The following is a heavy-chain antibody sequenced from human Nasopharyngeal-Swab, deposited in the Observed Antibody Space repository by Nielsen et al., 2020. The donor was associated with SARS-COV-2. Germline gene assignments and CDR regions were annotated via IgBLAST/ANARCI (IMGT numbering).Heavy chain of an antibody. J-gene: IGHJ4*02. CDR1: GFTFSSYA. CDR3: ARSGCTSTSCYAGLDY. V-gene: IGHV3-30*04. Sequence: GESLKISCAASGFTFSSYAMHWVRQAPAKGLEWVTVISYDGRDKYYADSVKGRFTISRDNSKNTLYLQMNSLRAEDTAVYYCARSGCTSTSCYAGLDYWGQGTLVNVSS. CDR2: ISYDGRDK. D-gene: IGHD2-2*01.